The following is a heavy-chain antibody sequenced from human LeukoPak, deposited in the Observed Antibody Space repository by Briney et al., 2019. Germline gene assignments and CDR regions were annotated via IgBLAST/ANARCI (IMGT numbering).Heavy chain of an antibody. CDR3: ARDLSGIAVAGNAFDI. D-gene: IGHD6-19*01. CDR1: GGSISSYY. J-gene: IGHJ3*02. CDR2: IYYSGST. V-gene: IGHV4-59*12. Sequence: PSETLSLTCTVSGGSISSYYWSWIRQPPGKGLEWIGYIYYSGSTYHNPSLKSRVTISVDTSKNQFSLKLSSVTAADTAVYYCARDLSGIAVAGNAFDIWGQGTMVTVSS.